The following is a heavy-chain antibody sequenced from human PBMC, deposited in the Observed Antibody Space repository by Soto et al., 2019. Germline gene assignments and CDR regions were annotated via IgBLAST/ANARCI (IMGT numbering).Heavy chain of an antibody. CDR2: INPSDGST. V-gene: IGHV1-46*01. CDR3: ARGPGPYYFDD. Sequence: VASVKVSCKASGYTFTSYFIHWVRQAPGQGLEWMGVINPSDGSTDYAQKFQGRVTMTRDTSTSTVYMNLSSLRSEDTAVDYCARGPGPYYFDDWGQGTLVTVSS. CDR1: GYTFTSYF. J-gene: IGHJ4*02.